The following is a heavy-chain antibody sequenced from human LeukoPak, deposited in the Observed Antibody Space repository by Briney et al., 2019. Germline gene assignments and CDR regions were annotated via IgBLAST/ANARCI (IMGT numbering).Heavy chain of an antibody. CDR2: IYYSGGT. CDR1: GGSISNYY. CDR3: ARDAAGEGRLVITWFDP. Sequence: SETLSLTCTVSGGSISNYYWHWIRQPPGKGLEWIGYIYYSGGTNYNPSLKSRVTISVDTSKSQFSLKLRSVTAADTAVYFCARDAAGEGRLVITWFDPWGQGTLVTVSS. V-gene: IGHV4-59*12. D-gene: IGHD3-22*01. J-gene: IGHJ5*02.